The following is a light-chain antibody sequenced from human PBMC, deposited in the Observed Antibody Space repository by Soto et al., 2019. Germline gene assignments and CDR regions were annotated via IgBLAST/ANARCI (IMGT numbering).Light chain of an antibody. V-gene: IGKV1-5*01. CDR3: QQYNSYST. CDR1: QGISTW. J-gene: IGKJ5*01. CDR2: DAS. Sequence: DPQMTQSPSTLSAPVGDRVSITCRASQGISTWLAWYQQKPGKAPKLLIYDASTLESGVPSRFSGSGSGTEFTLTSSSLQPDDFATYYCQQYNSYSTFGQGTRLEIK.